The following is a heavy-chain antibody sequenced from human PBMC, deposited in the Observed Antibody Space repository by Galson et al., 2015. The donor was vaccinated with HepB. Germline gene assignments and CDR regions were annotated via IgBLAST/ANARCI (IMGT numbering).Heavy chain of an antibody. CDR1: RHSFTNYW. V-gene: IGHV5-51*01. CDR3: ARQGVSVVIPVGIGAFDI. CDR2: IYPGDSDT. Sequence: QSGAEVKKPGESLKISCQGPRHSFTNYWIGGGRQKPGKGLEWMGIIYPGDSDTRYSPSFQGQVTISADKSTSTAHLQWSSLEASDSAIYYCARQGVSVVIPVGIGAFDIWGQGTMVTVST. J-gene: IGHJ3*02. D-gene: IGHD2-2*01.